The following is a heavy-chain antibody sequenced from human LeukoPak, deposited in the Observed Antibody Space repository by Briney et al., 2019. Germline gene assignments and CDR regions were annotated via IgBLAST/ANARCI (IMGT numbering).Heavy chain of an antibody. Sequence: ASVKVSRKASGYTFTGYYMHWVRQAPGQGLEWMGWINPNSGGSNYAQKFQGRVTMTRDTSISTAYMELSRLRSDDTAVYYCASGCSGGDCYSGDYNWFDPWGQGTLVTVSS. CDR2: INPNSGGS. D-gene: IGHD2-15*01. CDR1: GYTFTGYY. V-gene: IGHV1-2*02. CDR3: ASGCSGGDCYSGDYNWFDP. J-gene: IGHJ5*02.